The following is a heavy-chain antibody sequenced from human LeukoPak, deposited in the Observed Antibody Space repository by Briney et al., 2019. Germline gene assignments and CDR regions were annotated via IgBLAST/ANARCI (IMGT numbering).Heavy chain of an antibody. V-gene: IGHV1-69*04. CDR1: GGTFSSYA. CDR2: IIPILGIA. D-gene: IGHD3-10*01. J-gene: IGHJ3*02. CDR3: ASEVAYYYGSGSPYPSDI. Sequence: ASVKVSCKASGGTFSSYAISWVRQAPGQGLEWMGRIIPILGIANYAQKFQGRVTITADKSTSTAYMELSSLRSEDTAVYYCASEVAYYYGSGSPYPSDIWGQGTMVTVSS.